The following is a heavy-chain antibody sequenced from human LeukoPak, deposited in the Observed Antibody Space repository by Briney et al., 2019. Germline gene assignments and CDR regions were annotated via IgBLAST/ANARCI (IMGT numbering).Heavy chain of an antibody. J-gene: IGHJ4*02. CDR3: ARARGTAYFGSGTYHLDY. CDR1: GDSVNSGIYY. V-gene: IGHV4-61*01. Sequence: SETLSLTCNVSGDSVNSGIYYWSWIRQPPGQGLEWIGYIYYTGSTTYNPSLKSRVTMSVDTSKNQFSLKLSSVTAADTAVYYCARARGTAYFGSGTYHLDYWGQGALVTVSS. CDR2: IYYTGST. D-gene: IGHD3-10*01.